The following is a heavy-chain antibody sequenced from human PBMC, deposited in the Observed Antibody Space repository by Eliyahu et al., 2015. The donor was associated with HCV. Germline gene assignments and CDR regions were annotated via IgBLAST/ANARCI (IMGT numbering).Heavy chain of an antibody. CDR3: ANPYYYDSSGYYYEGVFDY. J-gene: IGHJ4*02. V-gene: IGHV3-23*01. CDR1: XFTFXXYA. D-gene: IGHD3-22*01. CDR2: IRGSGGST. Sequence: EVQLLESGGGLVQPGGSLRLSCAASXFTFXXYAXSWVRQAPGKGLEWVSAIRGSGGSTYYADSVKGRFTISRDNSKNTLYLQMNSLRAEDTAVYYCANPYYYDSSGYYYEGVFDYWGQGTLVTVSS.